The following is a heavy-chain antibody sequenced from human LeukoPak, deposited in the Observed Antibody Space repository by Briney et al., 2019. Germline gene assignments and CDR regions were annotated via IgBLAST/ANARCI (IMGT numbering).Heavy chain of an antibody. Sequence: SGTLSLTCTVSGGSISSGDYYWSWIRQPPGKGLEWIGYIYYSGSTYYNPSLKSRVTISVDTSKNQFSLKLSSVTAADTAVYYCARVGVRGVIRSYWGQGTLVTVSS. D-gene: IGHD3-10*01. CDR3: ARVGVRGVIRSY. CDR1: GGSISSGDYY. V-gene: IGHV4-30-4*01. J-gene: IGHJ4*02. CDR2: IYYSGST.